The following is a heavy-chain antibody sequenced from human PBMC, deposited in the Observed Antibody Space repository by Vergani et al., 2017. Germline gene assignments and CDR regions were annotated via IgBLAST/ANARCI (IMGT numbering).Heavy chain of an antibody. Sequence: QVQLQESGPGLVKPSETLSLTCTVPGGSISSYYWSWIRQPPGKGLEWIGYIYYSGSTNYNPSLKSRVTISVYTSKNQFSLKLSSVTAADTAVYYCASEVVTMVRGVIVYWFDPWGQGTLVTVSS. CDR2: IYYSGST. D-gene: IGHD3-10*01. CDR1: GGSISSYY. J-gene: IGHJ5*02. CDR3: ASEVVTMVRGVIVYWFDP. V-gene: IGHV4-59*01.